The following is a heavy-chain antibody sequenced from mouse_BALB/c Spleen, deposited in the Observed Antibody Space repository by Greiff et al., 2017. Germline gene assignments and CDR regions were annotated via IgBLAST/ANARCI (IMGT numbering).Heavy chain of an antibody. CDR1: GFTFTDYY. D-gene: IGHD1-1*01. CDR3: AREDYYGSSWFAY. Sequence: EVHLVESGGGLVQPGGSLRLSCATSGFTFTDYYMSWVRQPPGKALEWLGFIRNKANGYTTEYSASVKGRFTISRDNSQSILYLQMNTLRAEDSATYYCAREDYYGSSWFAYWGQGTLVTVSA. V-gene: IGHV7-3*02. J-gene: IGHJ3*01. CDR2: IRNKANGYTT.